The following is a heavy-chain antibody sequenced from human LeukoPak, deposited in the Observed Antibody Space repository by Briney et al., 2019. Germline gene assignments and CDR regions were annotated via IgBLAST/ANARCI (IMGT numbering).Heavy chain of an antibody. CDR3: ARKENILTGYYDH. D-gene: IGHD3-9*01. CDR2: ISSDSNYI. CDR1: GFTFSNYW. Sequence: GGSLRLSCAASGFTFSNYWMYWVRQAPGKGLEWVSSISSDSNYIYYADSVKGRFTISRDNAWNSLYLQMNSLRAEDTAVYYCARKENILTGYYDHWGQGTLVTVSS. J-gene: IGHJ5*02. V-gene: IGHV3-21*01.